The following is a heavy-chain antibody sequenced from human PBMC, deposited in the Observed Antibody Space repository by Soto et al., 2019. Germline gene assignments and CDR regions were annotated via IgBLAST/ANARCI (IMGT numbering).Heavy chain of an antibody. CDR3: AGSTSASGWLDP. CDR1: GDSITSGDYY. J-gene: IGHJ5*02. Sequence: SETLSLPFTVSGDSITSGDYYWSWIRQPPGGGLEWVGYINYSGSTSYNPSLKSRVTISVDTSKNQFSLKLNSVTGADTAVYYCAGSTSASGWLDPWGQGTLVTVSS. D-gene: IGHD2-2*01. V-gene: IGHV4-30-4*01. CDR2: INYSGST.